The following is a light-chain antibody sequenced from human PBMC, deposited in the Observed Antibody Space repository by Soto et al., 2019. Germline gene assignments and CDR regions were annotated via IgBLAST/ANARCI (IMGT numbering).Light chain of an antibody. Sequence: ERVMTQSPATLSVSPGERATLSCRASQSVSNNLAWYQQKLGQAPRLLIYGASTRATGIPARFSGSGSGTDFTLSISSLEPEDFAVYYCQLSQQRSSWPPIAFGQGTRLEIK. J-gene: IGKJ5*01. CDR2: GAS. V-gene: IGKV3D-15*01. CDR3: QLSQQRSSWPPIA. CDR1: QSVSNN.